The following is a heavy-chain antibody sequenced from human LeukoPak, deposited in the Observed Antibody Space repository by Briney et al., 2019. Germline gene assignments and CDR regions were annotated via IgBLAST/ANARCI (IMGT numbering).Heavy chain of an antibody. D-gene: IGHD3-3*01. J-gene: IGHJ5*02. CDR1: GFTFNSYD. CDR3: AKDFWESS. Sequence: PGGSLRLSCAASGFTFNSYDMIWVPQAPGKGLEGVSAISGSGGSIYYGDSVRGRFTISRDNSKTTLYLPMNSLRAEDTAVYYCAKDFWESSWGQGTLVTVSS. V-gene: IGHV3-23*01. CDR2: ISGSGGSI.